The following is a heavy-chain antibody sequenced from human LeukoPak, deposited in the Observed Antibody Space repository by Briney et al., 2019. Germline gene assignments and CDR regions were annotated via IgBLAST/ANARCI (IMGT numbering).Heavy chain of an antibody. J-gene: IGHJ3*01. D-gene: IGHD6-6*01. CDR1: GFTFSPYT. CDR3: ARDSSVCAFDV. Sequence: PGGSLRLSYAASGFTFSPYTMHWFRQPPGKGLEWLSYINTGSTTIYYADSVKGRFTTSRDNAKNSLYLQLNSLRAEDTAVYYCARDSSVCAFDVWGQGTMVTVSS. V-gene: IGHV3-48*01. CDR2: INTGSTTI.